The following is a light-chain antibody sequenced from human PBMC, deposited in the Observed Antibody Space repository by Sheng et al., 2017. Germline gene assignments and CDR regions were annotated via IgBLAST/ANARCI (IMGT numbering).Light chain of an antibody. CDR2: GAS. V-gene: IGKV3-15*01. CDR3: QQYNNWPPIT. CDR1: QNVSSN. Sequence: EIVMTQSPATLFVSPGERATLSCRASQNVSSNLAWYQQKPGLAPRLLIYGASTRATGIPARFSGSGSGTEFTLTISSLQSEDFAVYYCQQYNNWPPITFGQGTRLEIK. J-gene: IGKJ5*01.